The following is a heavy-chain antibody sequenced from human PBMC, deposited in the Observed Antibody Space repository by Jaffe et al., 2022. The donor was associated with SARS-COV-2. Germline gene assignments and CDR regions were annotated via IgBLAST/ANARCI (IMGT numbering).Heavy chain of an antibody. CDR3: AKDWYYDYVWGSYRYTLLFDY. Sequence: QVQLVESGGGVVQPGRSLRLSCAASGFTFSSYGMHWVRQAPGKGLEWVAVISYDGSNKYYADSVKGRFTISRDNSKNTLYLQMNSLRAEDTAVYYCAKDWYYDYVWGSYRYTLLFDYWGQGTLVTVSS. CDR1: GFTFSSYG. D-gene: IGHD3-16*02. CDR2: ISYDGSNK. V-gene: IGHV3-30*18. J-gene: IGHJ4*02.